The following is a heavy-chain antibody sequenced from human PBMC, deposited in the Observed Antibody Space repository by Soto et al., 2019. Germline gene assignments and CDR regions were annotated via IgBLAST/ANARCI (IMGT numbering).Heavy chain of an antibody. CDR3: ATSRDCSSTSCYLYTNPYYYYYGMDV. CDR1: GYTFTSYG. D-gene: IGHD2-2*01. CDR2: IIPIFGTA. J-gene: IGHJ6*02. V-gene: IGHV1-69*13. Sequence: SVKVSCKASGYTFTSYGISWVRQAPGQGLEWMGGIIPIFGTANYAQKFQGRVTITADEPTSTAYMELSSLRSEDTAVYYCATSRDCSSTSCYLYTNPYYYYYGMDVWGQGTTVTVSS.